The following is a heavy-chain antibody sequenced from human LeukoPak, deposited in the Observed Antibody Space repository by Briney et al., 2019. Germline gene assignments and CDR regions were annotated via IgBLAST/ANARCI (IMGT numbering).Heavy chain of an antibody. D-gene: IGHD3-10*01. Sequence: GGSLRLSCAASGFTFSSYAMSWVRQAPGKGLEWVSAISGSGGSTYYADSVKGRFTISRGNSKNTLYLQMNSLRAEDTAVYYCAKDKLTFNMVRGVNPDYWGQGTLVTVSS. J-gene: IGHJ4*02. CDR2: ISGSGGST. CDR1: GFTFSSYA. V-gene: IGHV3-23*01. CDR3: AKDKLTFNMVRGVNPDY.